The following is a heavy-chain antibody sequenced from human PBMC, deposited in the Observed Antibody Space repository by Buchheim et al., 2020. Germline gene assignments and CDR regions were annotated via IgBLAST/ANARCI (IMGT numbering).Heavy chain of an antibody. Sequence: QVQLVESGGGVVQPGRSLRLSCAASGFTFSSYGMHWVRRAPGKGLEWVTIISYDGSDKNYADSVKGRFTISRDSSKNTVYLQMNSLRAEDTAIYYCAKDSVVGAKNYYYMDVWGKGTT. CDR1: GFTFSSYG. CDR3: AKDSVVGAKNYYYMDV. D-gene: IGHD1-26*01. CDR2: ISYDGSDK. J-gene: IGHJ6*03. V-gene: IGHV3-30*18.